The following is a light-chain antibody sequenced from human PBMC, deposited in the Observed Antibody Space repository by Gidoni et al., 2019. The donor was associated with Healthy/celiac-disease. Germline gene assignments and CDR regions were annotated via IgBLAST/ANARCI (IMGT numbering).Light chain of an antibody. Sequence: VLTQSPATLSFSPGERATLSCRASQRVSSYLAWYQQKPGQAPRLLIYDASNRATGIPARFSGSGSGTDFTLTISSLEPEDFAVYYCQQRSNWPYTFGQGTKLEIK. J-gene: IGKJ2*01. CDR2: DAS. V-gene: IGKV3-11*01. CDR1: QRVSSY. CDR3: QQRSNWPYT.